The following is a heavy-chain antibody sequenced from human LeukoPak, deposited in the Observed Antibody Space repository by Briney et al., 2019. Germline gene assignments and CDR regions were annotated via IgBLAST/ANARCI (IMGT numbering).Heavy chain of an antibody. Sequence: PSETLSLTCAVYGGSFSGYYWSWIRQPAGKGLEWIGRIYTSGSTNYNPSLKSRVTMSVDTSKNQFSLKLSSVTAADTAVYYCARAPVYDAFDIWGQGTMVTVSS. CDR2: IYTSGST. CDR3: ARAPVYDAFDI. CDR1: GGSFSGYY. V-gene: IGHV4-59*10. J-gene: IGHJ3*02. D-gene: IGHD2-8*01.